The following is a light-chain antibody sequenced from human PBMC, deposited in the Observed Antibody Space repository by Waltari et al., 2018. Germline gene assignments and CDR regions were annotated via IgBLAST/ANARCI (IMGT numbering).Light chain of an antibody. Sequence: QSALTQPRSVSGSPGQSVTVSCTGISSDVDDFKFVSWYQQVPGKAPKVMIYDVSERPSGVPDRFSGSKSGNTASLTIAGLQAEDEGNYYCCSYVGRHTNWVFGGGTRLTVL. CDR2: DVS. V-gene: IGLV2-11*01. J-gene: IGLJ3*02. CDR3: CSYVGRHTNWV. CDR1: SSDVDDFKF.